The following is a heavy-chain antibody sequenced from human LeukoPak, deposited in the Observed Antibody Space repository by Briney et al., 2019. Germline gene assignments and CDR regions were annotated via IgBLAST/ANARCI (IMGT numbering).Heavy chain of an antibody. CDR2: IYHSGNT. CDR3: ARGASYDFWSGPYYFDY. D-gene: IGHD3-3*01. J-gene: IGHJ4*02. Sequence: SETLSLTCTVSGYSISSGYYWGWIRQPPGKGLEWIGSIYHSGNTYYNPSLKSRVTISVDTSRNQFSLKLSSVTAADTAVYYCARGASYDFWSGPYYFDYWGQGTLVTVSS. CDR1: GYSISSGYY. V-gene: IGHV4-38-2*02.